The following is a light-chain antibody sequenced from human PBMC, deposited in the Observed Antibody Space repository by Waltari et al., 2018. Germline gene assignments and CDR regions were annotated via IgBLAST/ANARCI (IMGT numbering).Light chain of an antibody. CDR1: TGAVTSGHY. CDR3: LLSYSGARV. V-gene: IGLV7-46*01. CDR2: DTS. Sequence: QAVVTQEPSLTVSPGGTVTLTCGSSTGAVTSGHYPYWFQRKSGQAPRTLISDTSNKHSWTPARFSGSLLGGKAALTLSGAQPEDEADYYCLLSYSGARVFGGGTKLTVL. J-gene: IGLJ2*01.